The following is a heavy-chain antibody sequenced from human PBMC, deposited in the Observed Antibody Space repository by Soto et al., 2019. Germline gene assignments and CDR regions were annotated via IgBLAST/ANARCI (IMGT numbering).Heavy chain of an antibody. CDR3: TRRERYYYYYGMDV. Sequence: QVQLVESGGGVVQPGRSLRLSCAASGLTFSSYAMHWVRQAPGKGLEWVAVISYDGSNKYYADSVKGRFTISRDNSKNTLYLQMNSLRAEDTAVYYCTRRERYYYYYGMDVWGQGTTVTVSS. CDR1: GLTFSSYA. J-gene: IGHJ6*02. CDR2: ISYDGSNK. D-gene: IGHD1-26*01. V-gene: IGHV3-30-3*01.